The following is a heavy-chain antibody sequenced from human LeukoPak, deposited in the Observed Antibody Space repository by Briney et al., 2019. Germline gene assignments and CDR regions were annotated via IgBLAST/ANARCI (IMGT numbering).Heavy chain of an antibody. V-gene: IGHV4-61*02. CDR3: ARAADYYDSSGYLDY. CDR2: IYTSGST. CDR1: GGSISSGSYY. Sequence: PSQTLSLTCTVSGGSISSGSYYWRWLRQPAGKGLEWIGRIYTSGSTNYNPSLKSRVTISVDTSKNQFSLKLSSVTAADTAVYYCARAADYYDSSGYLDYWGQGTLVTVSS. J-gene: IGHJ4*02. D-gene: IGHD3-22*01.